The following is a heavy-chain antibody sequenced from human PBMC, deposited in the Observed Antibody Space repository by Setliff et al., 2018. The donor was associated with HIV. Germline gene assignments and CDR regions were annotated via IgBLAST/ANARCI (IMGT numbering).Heavy chain of an antibody. Sequence: GGSLRLSCEASGFTFSTYGMNWVRHAPGKGLEWVAQISSSGFPIYYADSVRGRFTASRDNGKNSLFLQMNSLRAEDTAVYYCAKDRCSSTSCYARYWGQGTLVTVSS. CDR3: AKDRCSSTSCYARY. CDR1: GFTFSTYG. V-gene: IGHV3-48*01. CDR2: ISSSGFPI. D-gene: IGHD2-2*01. J-gene: IGHJ4*02.